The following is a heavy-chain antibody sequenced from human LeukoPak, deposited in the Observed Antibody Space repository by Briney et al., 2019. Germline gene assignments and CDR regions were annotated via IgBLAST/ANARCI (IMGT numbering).Heavy chain of an antibody. V-gene: IGHV3-7*01. Sequence: PGGSLRLSCAASGFTFSSYWMSWVRQAPGKGLEWVANIKQDGSEKYYVDSVKGRFTISRDNAKNSLYLQMNSLRAEDTAVYYCARDHYRVGYYYMDVWGKGTTVTVSS. CDR1: GFTFSSYW. J-gene: IGHJ6*03. D-gene: IGHD3-10*01. CDR2: IKQDGSEK. CDR3: ARDHYRVGYYYMDV.